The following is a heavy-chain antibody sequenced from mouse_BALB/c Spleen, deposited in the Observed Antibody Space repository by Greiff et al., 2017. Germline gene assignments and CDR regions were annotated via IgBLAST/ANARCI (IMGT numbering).Heavy chain of an antibody. CDR3: ARDRRDGSYWYFDV. D-gene: IGHD1-1*02. J-gene: IGHJ1*01. CDR1: GFTFTDYY. Sequence: EVKLVESGGGLVQPGGSLRLSCATSGFTFTDYYMSWVRQPPGKALEWLGFIRNKANGYTTEYSASVKGRFTISRDNSQSILYLQMNTLRAEDSATYYCARDRRDGSYWYFDVGGAGTTVTVSS. CDR2: IRNKANGYTT. V-gene: IGHV7-3*02.